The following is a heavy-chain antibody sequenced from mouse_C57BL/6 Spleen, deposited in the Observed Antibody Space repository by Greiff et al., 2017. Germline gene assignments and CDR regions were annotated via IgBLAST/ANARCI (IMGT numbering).Heavy chain of an antibody. CDR1: GYTFTDYE. J-gene: IGHJ2*01. CDR3: TRGGNPWYFDY. V-gene: IGHV1-15*01. Sequence: VQLQQSGAELVRPGASVTLSCKASGYTFTDYEMHWVKQTPVHGLEWIGAIDPETGGTAYNQKFKGKAILTADKSSSTAYMELRRLTSEDSAVYYCTRGGNPWYFDYWGQGTTLTVSS. D-gene: IGHD2-1*01. CDR2: IDPETGGT.